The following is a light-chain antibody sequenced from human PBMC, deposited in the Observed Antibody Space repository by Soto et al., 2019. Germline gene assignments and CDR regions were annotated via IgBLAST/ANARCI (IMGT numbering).Light chain of an antibody. J-gene: IGKJ4*01. CDR1: QSVSSSY. V-gene: IGKV3-15*01. CDR3: QQYSQWPLT. CDR2: GVS. Sequence: EIVLTQSPGTLSLSPGERATLSCRASQSVSSSYLAWYQQKPGQAPRLLMYGVSTRATGIPARFGGSGSATEFTLTISSLQSEDFAVYYCQQYSQWPLTFGGGTKVDI.